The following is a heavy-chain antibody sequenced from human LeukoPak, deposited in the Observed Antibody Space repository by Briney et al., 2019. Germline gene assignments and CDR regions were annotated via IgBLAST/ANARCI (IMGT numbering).Heavy chain of an antibody. J-gene: IGHJ6*03. CDR2: IIPIFGTA. D-gene: IGHD6-6*01. CDR3: ARGRSISSYMDV. V-gene: IGHV1-69*05. Sequence: SVKVSCRASGGTFSSYAISWVRQAPGQGLEWMGGIIPIFGTANYAQKFQGRVTITTDESTSTAYMELSSLRSEDTAVYYCARGRSISSYMDVWGKGTTVTVSS. CDR1: GGTFSSYA.